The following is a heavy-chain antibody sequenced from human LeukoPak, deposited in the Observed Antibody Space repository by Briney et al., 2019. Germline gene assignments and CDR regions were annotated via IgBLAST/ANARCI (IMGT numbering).Heavy chain of an antibody. CDR3: AKGGSGYYLYFDY. V-gene: IGHV3-9*01. CDR1: GFTFDDYA. D-gene: IGHD3-22*01. Sequence: GGSLRLSCAASGFTFDDYAMHWVRQAPGKGLEWVSGISWNSGSIGYADSVKGRFTISRDNAKNSLYLQMNSLRAEDTALYYCAKGGSGYYLYFDYWGQGTLVTVS. J-gene: IGHJ4*02. CDR2: ISWNSGSI.